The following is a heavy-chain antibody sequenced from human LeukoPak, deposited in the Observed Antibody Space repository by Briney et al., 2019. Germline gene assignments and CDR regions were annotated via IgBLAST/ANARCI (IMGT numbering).Heavy chain of an antibody. V-gene: IGHV4-39*01. CDR3: ARRAARPERYFDY. CDR2: IYYSGST. J-gene: IGHJ4*02. Sequence: SETLSLTCTVSGGSISSSSYYWGWVRQPPGKGLGWIGSIYYSGSTYYNPSLKSRVTISVDTSKNQFSLKLSSVTAADTAVYYCARRAARPERYFDYWGQGTLVTVSS. CDR1: GGSISSSSYY. D-gene: IGHD6-6*01.